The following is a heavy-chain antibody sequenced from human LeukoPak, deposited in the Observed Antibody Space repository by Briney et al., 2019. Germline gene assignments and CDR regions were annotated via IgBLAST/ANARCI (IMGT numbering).Heavy chain of an antibody. V-gene: IGHV6-1*01. Sequence: SQTLSLTCAISGDSVSSDSAAWNWIRQSPSRGLEWLARTYFRSKRYYDYALAVKGRITTNPDTSKNQFSLQLNSVTPEDTAVYFCARDPVGGSTIFDSWGQGTLVTVSS. CDR3: ARDPVGGSTIFDS. J-gene: IGHJ4*02. CDR1: GDSVSSDSAA. D-gene: IGHD1-26*01. CDR2: TYFRSKRYY.